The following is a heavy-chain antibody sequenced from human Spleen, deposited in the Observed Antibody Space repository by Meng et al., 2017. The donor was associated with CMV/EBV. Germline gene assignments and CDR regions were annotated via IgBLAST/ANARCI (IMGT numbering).Heavy chain of an antibody. Sequence: SETLSLTCTVSGGSISSYYWSWIRQPPGKGLEWIGYIYYSGSTNYNPSLKSRVTISVDTSKNQFSLKLSSVTAADTAVYYCARDYYGSGSYGYYYGMDVWGQGTTVTVSS. CDR3: ARDYYGSGSYGYYYGMDV. D-gene: IGHD3-10*01. CDR1: GGSISSYY. CDR2: IYYSGST. J-gene: IGHJ6*02. V-gene: IGHV4-59*01.